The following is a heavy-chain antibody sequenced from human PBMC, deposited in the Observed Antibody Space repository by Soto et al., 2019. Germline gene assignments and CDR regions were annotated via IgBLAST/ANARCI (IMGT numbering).Heavy chain of an antibody. Sequence: EVQLVESGGDLVQPGGSLRLSCAASGFTFSSYWMAWVRQSPGKGLEWVAGMNQHGSDIQYVDSVRGRFTISRDNARNLLYLQINNLTGEDTAIYYCATDTYCPATCDRGRGKWGQGTLVTVSS. V-gene: IGHV3-7*03. CDR1: GFTFSSYW. J-gene: IGHJ4*02. CDR2: MNQHGSDI. D-gene: IGHD2-8*02. CDR3: ATDTYCPATCDRGRGK.